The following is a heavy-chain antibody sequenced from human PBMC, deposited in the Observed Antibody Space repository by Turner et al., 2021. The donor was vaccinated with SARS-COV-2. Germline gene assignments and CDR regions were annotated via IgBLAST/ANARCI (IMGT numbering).Heavy chain of an antibody. V-gene: IGHV3-23*01. Sequence: EVQLLESGGGLVQPGGSLRLSCAASGFTFSSYAMSWVRQAPGKGLEWVSGISGSGGSTYYVDSVKGRFTISRDNSKNTLYLEMNSLRAEDTAVYYCARGRGARSYYYYGMDVWGQGTTVTVSS. J-gene: IGHJ6*02. CDR3: ARGRGARSYYYYGMDV. CDR2: ISGSGGST. D-gene: IGHD3-16*01. CDR1: GFTFSSYA.